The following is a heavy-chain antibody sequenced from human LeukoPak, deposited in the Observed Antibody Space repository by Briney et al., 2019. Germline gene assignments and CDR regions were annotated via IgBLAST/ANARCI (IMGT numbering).Heavy chain of an antibody. Sequence: GGSLRLSYTASGFTFSSYGMHWVRQAPGKGLEWVAFIRYDGSNKYYTDSVKGRFTISRDNSKNTLFLQMNSLRAEDTGVYYCAKGWNYAFDYCGQGTLVTVSS. CDR1: GFTFSSYG. CDR2: IRYDGSNK. CDR3: AKGWNYAFDY. J-gene: IGHJ4*02. V-gene: IGHV3-30*02. D-gene: IGHD1-7*01.